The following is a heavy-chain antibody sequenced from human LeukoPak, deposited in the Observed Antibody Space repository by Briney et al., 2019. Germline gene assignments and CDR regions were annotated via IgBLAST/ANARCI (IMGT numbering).Heavy chain of an antibody. Sequence: TGGSLRLSCAASGVTVSNNYLTWVRQAPGEGLEWVSVIYSGGSTYYADSVKGRFTISRDNSKNTMYLQMNSLRAEDTAVYYCARILRVGWYFDLWGRGTLVTVSS. D-gene: IGHD3-3*01. V-gene: IGHV3-53*01. CDR3: ARILRVGWYFDL. CDR2: IYSGGST. J-gene: IGHJ2*01. CDR1: GVTVSNNY.